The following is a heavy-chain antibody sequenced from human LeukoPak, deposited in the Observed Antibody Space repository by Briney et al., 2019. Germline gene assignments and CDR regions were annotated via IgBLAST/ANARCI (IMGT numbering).Heavy chain of an antibody. V-gene: IGHV4-61*02. J-gene: IGHJ1*01. CDR1: GGSISSGNYY. CDR3: ARASRYYDSSGYYFHAEYFQH. CDR2: IYTNGNT. Sequence: SETLSLTCSVSGGSISSGNYYWSWIRQPAGKGLEWIGRIYTNGNTNYNPSLKSRVTMSVDTSKNQFSLKLSSVTAADTAVYYCARASRYYDSSGYYFHAEYFQHWGQGTLVTVSS. D-gene: IGHD3-22*01.